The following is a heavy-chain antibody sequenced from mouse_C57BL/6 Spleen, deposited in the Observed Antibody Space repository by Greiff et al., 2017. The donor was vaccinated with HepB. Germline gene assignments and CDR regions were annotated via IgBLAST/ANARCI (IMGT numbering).Heavy chain of an antibody. CDR2: INPNNGGT. Sequence: VQLQQSGPELVKPGASVKISCKASGYTFTDYYMNWVKQSHGKSLEWIGDINPNNGGTSYNQKFKGKATLTVDKSSSTAYMELRSLTSEDSAVYYCASPGGYYAMDYWGQGTSVTVSS. J-gene: IGHJ4*01. CDR1: GYTFTDYY. V-gene: IGHV1-26*01. CDR3: ASPGGYYAMDY.